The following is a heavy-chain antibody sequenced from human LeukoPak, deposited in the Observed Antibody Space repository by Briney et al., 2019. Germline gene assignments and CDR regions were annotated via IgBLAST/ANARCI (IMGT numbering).Heavy chain of an antibody. CDR3: ARRAVAEIFDY. V-gene: IGHV4-39*01. D-gene: IGHD6-19*01. CDR1: GGSISSGGYY. CDR2: IYFSGST. J-gene: IGHJ4*02. Sequence: SETLSLTCTVSGGSISSGGYYWDWIRQPPGKGLEWIGSIYFSGSTYYSPSLKSRVTISVDTSKNQFSLKLSSVTAAETAVYFCARRAVAEIFDYWGQGTLVTVSS.